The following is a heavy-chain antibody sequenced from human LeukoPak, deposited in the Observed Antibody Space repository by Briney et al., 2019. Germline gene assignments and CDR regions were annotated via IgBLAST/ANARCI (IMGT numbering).Heavy chain of an antibody. CDR1: GFTINNYW. D-gene: IGHD1-26*01. J-gene: IGHJ5*02. CDR2: INTNGSST. Sequence: QPGGSLRLSCAASGFTINNYWMHWVRQAPGRGLVWVSRINTNGSSTTYADSVKGRFTISRDNAKNTLYLQMNSLRAEDTAIYYCARALQARGATMAAWGQGTLVTVSS. CDR3: ARALQARGATMAA. V-gene: IGHV3-74*01.